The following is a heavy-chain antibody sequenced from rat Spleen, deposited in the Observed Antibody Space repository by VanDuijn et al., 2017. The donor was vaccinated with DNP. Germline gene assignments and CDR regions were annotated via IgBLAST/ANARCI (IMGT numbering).Heavy chain of an antibody. V-gene: IGHV3-1*01. CDR2: ISYSGST. J-gene: IGHJ3*01. CDR1: GYSITSNY. Sequence: EVQLQESGSGLVKPSQSLSLTCSVTGYSITSNYWGWIRQFPGDELEYIGHISYSGSTSYNPSLKSRISITRDTSKNQFFLRLNSVTTEDSATYYCASTTGITTGFAYWGQGTLVTVSS. CDR3: ASTTGITTGFAY. D-gene: IGHD1-9*01.